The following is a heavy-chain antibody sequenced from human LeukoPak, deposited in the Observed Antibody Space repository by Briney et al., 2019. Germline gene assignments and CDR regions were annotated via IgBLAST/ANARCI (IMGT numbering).Heavy chain of an antibody. D-gene: IGHD2-2*01. CDR3: ARTPRASNPGVVIDY. J-gene: IGHJ4*02. Sequence: GASVKVSCKASGYTFTGYYMHWVRQAPGQGLEWMGWINPNSGGTNYAQKFQGRVTMTRDTSISTAYMELSRLRSDDTAVYYCARTPRASNPGVVIDYWGQGTLVTVSS. CDR1: GYTFTGYY. V-gene: IGHV1-2*02. CDR2: INPNSGGT.